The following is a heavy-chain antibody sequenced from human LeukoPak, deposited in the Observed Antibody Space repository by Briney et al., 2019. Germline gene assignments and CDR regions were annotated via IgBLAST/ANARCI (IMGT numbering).Heavy chain of an antibody. J-gene: IGHJ6*04. CDR1: AGTFTIYA. V-gene: IGHV1-69*01. Sequence: SVTVSFTASAGTFTIYAISWVRQAPGQGLEWMGGIITIFGTANYAQKFQGRVTITADESTSTAYMELSSLRSEDTAVYYCARSHIVVVPAAISYYYYYGMDVWGKGTTVTVSS. CDR3: ARSHIVVVPAAISYYYYYGMDV. D-gene: IGHD2-2*01. CDR2: IITIFGTA.